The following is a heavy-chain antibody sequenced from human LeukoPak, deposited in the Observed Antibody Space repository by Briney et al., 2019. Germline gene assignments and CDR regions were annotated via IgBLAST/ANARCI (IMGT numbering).Heavy chain of an antibody. V-gene: IGHV4-59*01. CDR2: IYYSGST. CDR1: GGALSSYY. J-gene: IGHJ4*02. Sequence: SETLSLTCTVSGGALSSYYWSWIRQPPGTGLEWIGYIYYSGSTNYNPSLKSRVTISVDTSKNQFSLKPSSVTAADTAVYYCARDESGSLFYWGQGTLVTVSS. D-gene: IGHD1-26*01. CDR3: ARDESGSLFY.